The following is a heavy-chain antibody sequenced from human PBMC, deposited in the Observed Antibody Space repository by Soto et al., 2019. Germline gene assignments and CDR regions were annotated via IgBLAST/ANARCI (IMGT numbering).Heavy chain of an antibody. CDR2: ISYDGSNK. J-gene: IGHJ4*02. CDR1: GFTFSSYA. D-gene: IGHD6-13*01. Sequence: QVQLVESGGGVVQPGRSLRLSCAASGFTFSSYAMHWVRQAPGKGLEWVAVISYDGSNKYYADSVKGRFTISRDNSKNXRYLQMNSLRAEDTAVYYCARDLEAAAGIGDSFDYWGQGTLVTVSS. V-gene: IGHV3-30-3*01. CDR3: ARDLEAAAGIGDSFDY.